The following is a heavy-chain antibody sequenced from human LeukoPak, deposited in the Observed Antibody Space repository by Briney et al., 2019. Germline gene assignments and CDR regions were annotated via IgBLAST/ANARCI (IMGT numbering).Heavy chain of an antibody. J-gene: IGHJ6*04. Sequence: VGSLRLSCAASGFTFSSYAMHWVRQAPGKGLWWVAVISYDGSNKYYADSVKGRFTISRDNSKNTLYLQMNSLRAEDTAVYYCARDEALAYCGGDCQTVGYYGMDVWGKGTTVTVSS. CDR2: ISYDGSNK. D-gene: IGHD2-21*02. CDR3: ARDEALAYCGGDCQTVGYYGMDV. V-gene: IGHV3-30*04. CDR1: GFTFSSYA.